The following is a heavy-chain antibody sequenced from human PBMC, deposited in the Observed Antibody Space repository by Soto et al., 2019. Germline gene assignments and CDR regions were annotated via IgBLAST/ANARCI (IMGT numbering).Heavy chain of an antibody. Sequence: PGGSLRLSCAASGFTFSSYGMHWVRQAPGKGLEWVAVISYDGSNKYYADSVKGRFTIFRDNSKNTLYLQMNSLRAEDTAVYYCAKDAVDYYDSSGSYFDYWGQGTLVTVSS. CDR3: AKDAVDYYDSSGSYFDY. J-gene: IGHJ4*02. CDR1: GFTFSSYG. V-gene: IGHV3-30*18. D-gene: IGHD3-22*01. CDR2: ISYDGSNK.